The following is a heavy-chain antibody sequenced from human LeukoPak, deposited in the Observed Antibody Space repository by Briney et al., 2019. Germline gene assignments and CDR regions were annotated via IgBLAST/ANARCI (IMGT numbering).Heavy chain of an antibody. J-gene: IGHJ4*02. V-gene: IGHV4-31*03. Sequence: PSETLSLTCTVSGGSISSGGYYWSWIRQHPGKGLEWIGYIYYSGSTYYNPSLKSRVTISVDTSKNQFSLKLSSVTAADTAVYYCARGLLGYDSSGYYSYFGYWGQGTLVTVSS. CDR2: IYYSGST. CDR1: GGSISSGGYY. D-gene: IGHD3-22*01. CDR3: ARGLLGYDSSGYYSYFGY.